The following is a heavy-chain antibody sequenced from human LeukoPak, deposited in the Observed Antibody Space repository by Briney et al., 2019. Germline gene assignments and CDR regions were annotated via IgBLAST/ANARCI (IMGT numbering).Heavy chain of an antibody. J-gene: IGHJ3*02. CDR1: RFTFTTYW. CDR3: ARGGEWDYVWGSYRDAFDI. CDR2: IKQDGSEK. Sequence: GGSLRLSCAASRFTFTTYWMSWVRQAPGKGLEWVANIKQDGSEKYYVDSVKGRFTISRDNAKNSLYLQMNSLRAEDTAVYYCARGGEWDYVWGSYRDAFDIWGQGTMVTVSS. V-gene: IGHV3-7*01. D-gene: IGHD3-16*02.